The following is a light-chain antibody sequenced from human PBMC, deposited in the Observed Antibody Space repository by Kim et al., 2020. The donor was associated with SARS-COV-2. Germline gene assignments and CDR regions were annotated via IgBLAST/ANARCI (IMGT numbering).Light chain of an antibody. J-gene: IGKJ5*01. Sequence: ASVGDRFTITCGESQNIRNDVGWYQQNPGRAPGGLIYGASSLQSGVPSRLSGSRSGTEFTLAIGSVQPEDFATYVCLQHSTYPMNIGEGTRLEI. CDR2: GAS. V-gene: IGKV1-17*01. CDR3: LQHSTYPMN. CDR1: QNIRND.